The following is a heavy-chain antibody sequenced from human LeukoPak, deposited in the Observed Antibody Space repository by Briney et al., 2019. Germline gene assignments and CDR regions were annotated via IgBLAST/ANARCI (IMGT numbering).Heavy chain of an antibody. D-gene: IGHD2-8*01. Sequence: PGGSLRLSCAASGFTFTSYAMHWVRQAPGKGLEWVAVISYDGSNKYYADSVKGRFTISRDNSKNTLYLQMNSLRAEDTAMYYCASGRHPVYRETDYWGQGTLVTVSS. CDR2: ISYDGSNK. CDR3: ASGRHPVYRETDY. J-gene: IGHJ4*02. CDR1: GFTFTSYA. V-gene: IGHV3-30*04.